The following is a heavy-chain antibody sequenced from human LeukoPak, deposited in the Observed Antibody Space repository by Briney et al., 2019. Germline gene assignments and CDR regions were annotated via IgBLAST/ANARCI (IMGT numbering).Heavy chain of an antibody. V-gene: IGHV1-69*05. J-gene: IGHJ6*03. CDR1: GYTFTGYY. Sequence: ASVKVSCKASGYTFTGYYMHWVRQAPGQGLEWMGRIIPIFGTANYAQKFQGRVTITTDESTSTAYMELSSLRSEDTAVYYCANGGWEDYYYMDVWGKGTTVTVSS. D-gene: IGHD6-19*01. CDR2: IIPIFGTA. CDR3: ANGGWEDYYYMDV.